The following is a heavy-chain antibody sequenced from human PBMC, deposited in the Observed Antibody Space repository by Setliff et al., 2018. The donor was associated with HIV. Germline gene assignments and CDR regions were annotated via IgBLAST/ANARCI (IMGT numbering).Heavy chain of an antibody. CDR3: ARGLSFYDPGGFDY. D-gene: IGHD3-22*01. J-gene: IGHJ4*02. CDR1: DDSFSTNY. CDR2: VYSSGET. V-gene: IGHV4-4*09. Sequence: KASETLSLTCNVSDDSFSTNYWSWVRQPPGKGLEWIGYVYSSGETNYNPSLKNRVTMSTDTSKNQFSLKLSSVTAADTAVYYCARGLSFYDPGGFDYWGQGTLVTVSS.